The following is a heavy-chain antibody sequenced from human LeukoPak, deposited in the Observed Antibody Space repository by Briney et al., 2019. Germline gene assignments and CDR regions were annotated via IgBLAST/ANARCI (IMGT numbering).Heavy chain of an antibody. CDR1: GFTFSSYS. J-gene: IGHJ3*02. CDR2: ISSSSSYI. D-gene: IGHD2-2*01. CDR3: ARGLGSYAYSDAFDI. V-gene: IGHV3-21*01. Sequence: GGSLRLSCAGSGFTFSSYSMNWVRQAPGKGLEWVSSISSSSSYIYYADSVKGRFTISRDNAKNSLYLQMNSLRAEDTAVYYCARGLGSYAYSDAFDIWGQGTMVTVSS.